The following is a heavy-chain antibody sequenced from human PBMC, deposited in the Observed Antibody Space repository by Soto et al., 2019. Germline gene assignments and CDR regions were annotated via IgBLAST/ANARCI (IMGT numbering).Heavy chain of an antibody. V-gene: IGHV4-59*01. Sequence: SETLSLTCTVSGGFISSSYWTWIRQPPGKGLEWIGYISYSGSTNYNSSLKSRVTMSIDTSKNQVSLKLSSVTAADTAVYYCARAQDAYNHGGFDYWGQGTLVTVSS. CDR2: ISYSGST. J-gene: IGHJ4*02. CDR3: ARAQDAYNHGGFDY. D-gene: IGHD1-1*01. CDR1: GGFISSSY.